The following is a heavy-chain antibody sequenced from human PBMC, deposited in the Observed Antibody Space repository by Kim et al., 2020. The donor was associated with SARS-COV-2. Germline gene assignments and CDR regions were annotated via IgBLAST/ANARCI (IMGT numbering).Heavy chain of an antibody. J-gene: IGHJ5*02. D-gene: IGHD1-26*01. V-gene: IGHV4-4*07. Sequence: KNPSLKSRVTIALHTSKNQFSLKLTSVTAADTAVYYCARMAWETSYKWFDPWGQGTLVTVSS. CDR3: ARMAWETSYKWFDP.